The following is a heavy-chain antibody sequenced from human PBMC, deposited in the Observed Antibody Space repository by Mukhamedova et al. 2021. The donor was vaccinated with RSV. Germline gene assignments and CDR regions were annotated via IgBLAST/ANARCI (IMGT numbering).Heavy chain of an antibody. V-gene: IGHV3-30*01. J-gene: IGHJ4*02. Sequence: AESVKGRFTISRDNSKNTLYLQMNSLTAEDTAMYFCAVTYTGKYYFDYWGQGTLVTVSS. D-gene: IGHD1-26*01. CDR3: AVTYTGKYYFDY.